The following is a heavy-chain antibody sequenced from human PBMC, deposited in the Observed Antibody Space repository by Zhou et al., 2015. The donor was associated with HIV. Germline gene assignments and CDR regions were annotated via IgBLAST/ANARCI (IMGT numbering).Heavy chain of an antibody. Sequence: EAHLVASGGGVVQPGKSLRLSCAASGFIFDDFAMSWVRHRPGQGLEWISGISATGHGLFYANSVKGRFTISRDNFRKTLYLRMSSLSVEDTGTYYCARGRNGVTAALDYWGQGTLVTVAS. V-gene: IGHV3-23*04. J-gene: IGHJ4*02. CDR2: ISATGHGL. CDR3: ARGRNGVTAALDY. D-gene: IGHD3-3*01. CDR1: GFIFDDFA.